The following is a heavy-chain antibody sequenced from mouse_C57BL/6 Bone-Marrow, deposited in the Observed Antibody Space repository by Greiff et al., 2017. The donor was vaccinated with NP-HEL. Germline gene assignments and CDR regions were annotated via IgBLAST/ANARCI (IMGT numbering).Heavy chain of an antibody. CDR1: GYAFSSSW. Sequence: QVQLKQSGPELVKPGASVKISCKASGYAFSSSWMNWVKQRPGKGLEWIGRIYPGDGDTNYNGKFKGKATLTADKSSSTAYMQLSSLTSEDSAVYFCARDYYGSSYLYARDYWGQGTSVTVSS. CDR2: IYPGDGDT. J-gene: IGHJ4*01. V-gene: IGHV1-82*01. CDR3: ARDYYGSSYLYARDY. D-gene: IGHD1-1*01.